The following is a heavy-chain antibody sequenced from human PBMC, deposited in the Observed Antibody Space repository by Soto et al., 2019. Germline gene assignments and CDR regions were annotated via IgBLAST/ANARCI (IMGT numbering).Heavy chain of an antibody. CDR1: GYTFTSYY. D-gene: IGHD2-2*01. CDR2: INPSGGST. V-gene: IGHV1-46*01. J-gene: IGHJ3*02. Sequence: QVQLVQSGAEVKKPGASVKVSCKASGYTFTSYYMHWVRQAPGQGLEWMGIINPSGGSTSYAQKFQGRVTMTRDTSTSTVYMELSSLRSEDTAVYYCARDLGDCSSTCCYLGAFDIWGQGTMVTVSS. CDR3: ARDLGDCSSTCCYLGAFDI.